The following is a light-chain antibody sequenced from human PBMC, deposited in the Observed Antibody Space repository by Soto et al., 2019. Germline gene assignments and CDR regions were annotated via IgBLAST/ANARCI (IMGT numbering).Light chain of an antibody. Sequence: EIVLTQSPATLSLSPGERATLSCRASQSISSYLAWYQQKPGQAPRLLIYDVSNRVTGTPARFSGSGSGTDFTLTISGVEPEDFAVYYCQQRSNYPITFGLGTRLEIK. CDR3: QQRSNYPIT. CDR1: QSISSY. CDR2: DVS. J-gene: IGKJ5*01. V-gene: IGKV3-11*01.